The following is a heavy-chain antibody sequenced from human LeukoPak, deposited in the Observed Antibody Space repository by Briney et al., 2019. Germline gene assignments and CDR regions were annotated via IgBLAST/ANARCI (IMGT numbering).Heavy chain of an antibody. D-gene: IGHD2-2*01. CDR3: AKGGTGYCNSSSCLYYFHY. Sequence: PGGSLRLSCAASGSTFSTYAMSWVRQAPGKGLEWVSTISDSSATYYADSVKGRFSISRDNSKNTLYLQMNSLRAEDTAVYYCAKGGTGYCNSSSCLYYFHYWGQGTLVTVSS. CDR2: ISDSSAT. CDR1: GSTFSTYA. V-gene: IGHV3-23*01. J-gene: IGHJ4*02.